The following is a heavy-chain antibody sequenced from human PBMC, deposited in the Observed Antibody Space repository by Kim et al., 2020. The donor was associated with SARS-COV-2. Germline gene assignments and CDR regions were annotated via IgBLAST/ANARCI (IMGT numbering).Heavy chain of an antibody. J-gene: IGHJ4*02. Sequence: SETLSLTCAVYGGSFSGYYWSWIRQPPGKGLEWIGEINHSGSTNYNPSLKSRVTISVDTSKNQFSLKLSSVTAADTAVYYCARGGSRITMVRTPYPPYYFYYWGQGTLVTVSS. CDR1: GGSFSGYY. D-gene: IGHD3-10*01. V-gene: IGHV4-34*01. CDR3: ARGGSRITMVRTPYPPYYFYY. CDR2: INHSGST.